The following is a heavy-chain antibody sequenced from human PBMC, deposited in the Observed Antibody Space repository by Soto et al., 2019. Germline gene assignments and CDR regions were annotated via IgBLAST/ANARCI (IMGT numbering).Heavy chain of an antibody. CDR2: IIPIFGTA. D-gene: IGHD2-8*01. CDR3: ARAFHEIVLMVYADDAFDI. V-gene: IGHV1-69*13. J-gene: IGHJ3*02. CDR1: GGTFSSYA. Sequence: SVKVSCKASGGTFSSYAISWVRQAPGQGLEWMGGIIPIFGTANYAQKFQGRVTITADESTSTAYMELSSLRSEDAAVYYCARAFHEIVLMVYADDAFDIWGQGPPVTVSS.